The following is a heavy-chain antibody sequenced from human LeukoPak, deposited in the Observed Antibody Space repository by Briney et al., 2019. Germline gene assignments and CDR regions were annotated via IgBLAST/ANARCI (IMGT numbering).Heavy chain of an antibody. V-gene: IGHV2-5*02. D-gene: IGHD6-19*01. Sequence: SGPTLVKPTQTLTLTCTFSGFSFSTSGAGVGWIRQPPGKALEWLALIYWDDDKRYSPSLKSRLTITKDTSKNQVVLTMTNMDPVDTATYYCAHRRGGGIDGGRYVPANFGYWGQGTLVTVSS. CDR3: AHRRGGGIDGGRYVPANFGY. J-gene: IGHJ4*02. CDR2: IYWDDDK. CDR1: GFSFSTSGAG.